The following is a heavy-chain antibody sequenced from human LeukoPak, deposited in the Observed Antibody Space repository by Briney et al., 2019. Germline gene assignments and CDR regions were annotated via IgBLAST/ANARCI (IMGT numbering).Heavy chain of an antibody. CDR1: GGTFSSYA. Sequence: SVKVSCKASGGTFSSYAINWVRQAPGQGLEWMGGIIPIFGTANYAQKFQDRVTITADESTSTDYMELSSLRSEDTAIYYCASRLYCSNTRCRNFPFAYWGQGTLVTVPS. V-gene: IGHV1-69*13. CDR2: IIPIFGTA. J-gene: IGHJ4*02. CDR3: ASRLYCSNTRCRNFPFAY. D-gene: IGHD2-2*01.